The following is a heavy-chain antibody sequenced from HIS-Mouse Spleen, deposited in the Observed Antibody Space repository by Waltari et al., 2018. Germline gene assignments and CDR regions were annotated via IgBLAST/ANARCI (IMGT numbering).Heavy chain of an antibody. J-gene: IGHJ4*02. V-gene: IGHV4-34*01. CDR3: ARVKYMDVVVVPAAKTYYFDY. CDR2: INHSGST. CDR1: GGSFSGYY. Sequence: QVQLQQWGAGLLKPSETLSLTCAVYGGSFSGYYWSWIRPPPGKGLEWIGEINHSGSTTSTPSLKSRVTISVDTSKNQFSLKLSSVTAADTAVYYCARVKYMDVVVVPAAKTYYFDYWGQGTLVTVSS. D-gene: IGHD2-2*03.